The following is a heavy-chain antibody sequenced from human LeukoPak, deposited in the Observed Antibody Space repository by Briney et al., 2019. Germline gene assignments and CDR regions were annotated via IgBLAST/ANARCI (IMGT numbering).Heavy chain of an antibody. J-gene: IGHJ5*02. V-gene: IGHV4-39*07. Sequence: SETLSLTCTVSGGSISSSSYYWGWIRQPPGKGLEWIGSIYYSGSTYYNPSLKSRVTISVDTSKNQFSLKLSSVTVADTAVYYCARERTYSSSWYVVNWFDPWGQGTLVTVSS. CDR2: IYYSGST. CDR1: GGSISSSSYY. CDR3: ARERTYSSSWYVVNWFDP. D-gene: IGHD6-13*01.